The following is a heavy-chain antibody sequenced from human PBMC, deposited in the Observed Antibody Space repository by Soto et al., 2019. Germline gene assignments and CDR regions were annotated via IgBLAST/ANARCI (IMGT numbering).Heavy chain of an antibody. V-gene: IGHV1-69*01. CDR3: ARGWGYDSNDYYYAY. D-gene: IGHD3-22*01. Sequence: QVQLVQSGAEVRKPGSSVKVSCKASGGTFSRHAISWVRQAPGQGLEWMGGIIPIFGTPNHAQKFQGRVTIIADEHTTTVYMELSSLRSEDTAMYYSARGWGYDSNDYYYAYWGQGTLVIVSS. J-gene: IGHJ4*02. CDR1: GGTFSRHA. CDR2: IIPIFGTP.